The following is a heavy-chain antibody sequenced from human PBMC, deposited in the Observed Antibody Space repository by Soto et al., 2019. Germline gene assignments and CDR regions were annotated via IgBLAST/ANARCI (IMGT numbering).Heavy chain of an antibody. CDR1: GYTFTGYY. CDR2: INPNSGGT. D-gene: IGHD3-10*01. CDR3: ARGAPTMVRGVIIMPDYGMDV. V-gene: IGHV1-2*04. Sequence: ASVKVSCKASGYTFTGYYMHWVRQAPGQGLEWMGWINPNSGGTNYAQKFQGWVTMTRDTSISTAYMELSRLRSDDTAVCYCARGAPTMVRGVIIMPDYGMDVWGQGTTVTVSS. J-gene: IGHJ6*02.